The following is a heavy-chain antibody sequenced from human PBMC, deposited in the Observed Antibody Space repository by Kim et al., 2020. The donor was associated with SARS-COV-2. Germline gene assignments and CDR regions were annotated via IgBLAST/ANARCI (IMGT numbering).Heavy chain of an antibody. CDR3: ARGRYTSGWYPDYFDY. V-gene: IGHV3-7*01. CDR1: GFTFNDHW. Sequence: GGSLRLSCAASGFTFNDHWMTWVRQAPEKGLEWVAYIKQDGSDKYYADSVKGRFTISRDNAKNVLYVQLDSLRVEDTAVYHCARGRYTSGWYPDYFDYWGQGTLGTVSS. D-gene: IGHD6-19*01. J-gene: IGHJ4*02. CDR2: IKQDGSDK.